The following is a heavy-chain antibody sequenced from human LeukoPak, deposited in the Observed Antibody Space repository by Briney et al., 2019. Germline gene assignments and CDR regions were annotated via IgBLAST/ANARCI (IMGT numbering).Heavy chain of an antibody. CDR2: IYYSGST. Sequence: SETLSLTCTVSGGSISSSSYYWGWIRQPPGKGLEWIGRIYYSGSTYYNPSLKSRVTISVDTSKNQFSLKLSSVTAADTAVYYCATYYYGSGSYYNVFDYWGQGTLVTVSS. CDR3: ATYYYGSGSYYNVFDY. CDR1: GGSISSSSYY. V-gene: IGHV4-39*01. J-gene: IGHJ4*02. D-gene: IGHD3-10*01.